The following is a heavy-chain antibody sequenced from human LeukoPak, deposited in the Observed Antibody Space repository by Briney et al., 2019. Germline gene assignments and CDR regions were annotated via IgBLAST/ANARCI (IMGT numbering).Heavy chain of an antibody. V-gene: IGHV3-21*06. Sequence: NPGGSLRLSCAGSGFTFSRFSMIWVRQAPGKGLECVASISSGSHHKYHADSVKGRFTVSRDNDKNSLFLQMNSLRAEDTALYYCATRLTADSYEASDIWGQGTMVTVSS. CDR1: GFTFSRFS. D-gene: IGHD6-13*01. CDR2: ISSGSHHK. J-gene: IGHJ3*02. CDR3: ATRLTADSYEASDI.